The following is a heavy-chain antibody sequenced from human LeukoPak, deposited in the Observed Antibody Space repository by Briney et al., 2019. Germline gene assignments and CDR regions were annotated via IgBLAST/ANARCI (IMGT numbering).Heavy chain of an antibody. CDR2: MSYDGSKK. CDR3: ARLEWELLDYFDY. CDR1: GFNFSSHG. J-gene: IGHJ4*02. V-gene: IGHV3-30*03. Sequence: GGSLRLSCAVSGFNFSSHGMYWVRQAPGKGLEWVAAMSYDGSKKYYVDSVKGRSNISRDNSKNTLYLEMNSLRPEDTAVYYCARLEWELLDYFDYWGQGTLVTVSS. D-gene: IGHD1-26*01.